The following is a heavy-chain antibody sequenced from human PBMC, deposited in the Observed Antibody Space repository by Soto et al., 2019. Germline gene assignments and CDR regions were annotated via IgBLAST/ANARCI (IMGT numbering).Heavy chain of an antibody. Sequence: QVKLVQSGAEVKKPGASVKVSCKASGYTFTSYAMHWVRQAPRQRLEWMGWINAGNGNTRYSQKFQGRVTITRDTSASTAYMELGSLRSEDAAVYYCARSIVVVTALDYWGQGPLVTVSS. J-gene: IGHJ4*02. CDR3: ARSIVVVTALDY. CDR2: INAGNGNT. V-gene: IGHV1-3*01. D-gene: IGHD2-21*02. CDR1: GYTFTSYA.